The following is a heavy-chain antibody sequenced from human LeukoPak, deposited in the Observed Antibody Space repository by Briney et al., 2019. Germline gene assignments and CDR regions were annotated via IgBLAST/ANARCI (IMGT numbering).Heavy chain of an antibody. Sequence: SETLSLTCTVSGGSISSSSYYWGWIRQPPGKGLEWIGSIYYSGSTYYNPSLKSRVTISVDTSKNQFSLKLSSVTAADTAVYYCQSRYLEWLLEYWGQGTLVTVSS. D-gene: IGHD3-3*01. CDR1: GGSISSSSYY. V-gene: IGHV4-39*01. CDR2: IYYSGST. J-gene: IGHJ4*02. CDR3: QSRYLEWLLEY.